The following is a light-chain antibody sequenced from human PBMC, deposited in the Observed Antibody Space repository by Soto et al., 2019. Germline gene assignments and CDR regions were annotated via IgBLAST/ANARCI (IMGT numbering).Light chain of an antibody. CDR2: GVT. CDR1: SSDVGAYNY. CDR3: FSHRGGDSHV. Sequence: SGLTQPASVSGSPGQSITISCTGTSSDVGAYNYVSWYQQYPGKAPKLMIYGVTNRPSGVSNRFSGSKTGNTASLTISGLQAEDEADYYCFSHRGGDSHVFGTGTKVTVL. V-gene: IGLV2-14*01. J-gene: IGLJ1*01.